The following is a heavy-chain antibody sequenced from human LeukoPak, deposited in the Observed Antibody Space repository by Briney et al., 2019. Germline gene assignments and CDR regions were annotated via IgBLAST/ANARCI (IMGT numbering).Heavy chain of an antibody. CDR2: IYYSGTT. CDR3: ARSSGAYRSFDY. V-gene: IGHV4-59*01. J-gene: IGHJ4*02. D-gene: IGHD1-26*01. CDR1: GGSISSYY. Sequence: KPSETLSLTCTVSGGSISSYYWSWIRQPPGKGLEWIGYIYYSGTTDYNPSLKSRVTISVDTSNNQFSLKVSSVTAADTAVYYCARSSGAYRSFDYWGQGTLAPVSS.